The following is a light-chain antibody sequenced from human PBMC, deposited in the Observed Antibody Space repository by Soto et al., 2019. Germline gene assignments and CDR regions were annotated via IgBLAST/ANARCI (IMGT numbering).Light chain of an antibody. CDR1: QSISRW. J-gene: IGKJ2*01. Sequence: DIQMTQSPSTLSASVGYRVTITCRASQSISRWSAWYQQKPGKAPKLLIYDASSLQSGVPSRFSGGGSGTELTLTISSLQPDDFATYYCQQYDSYQYTFGQGTKVDIK. CDR2: DAS. CDR3: QQYDSYQYT. V-gene: IGKV1-5*01.